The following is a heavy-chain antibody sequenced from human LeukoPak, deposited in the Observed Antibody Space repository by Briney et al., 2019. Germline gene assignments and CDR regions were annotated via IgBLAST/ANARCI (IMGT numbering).Heavy chain of an antibody. Sequence: SVKVSCKASGGTFSSYAVSWVRQAPGQGLEWMGGIIPIFGTANYAQKFQGRVTITTDESTSTDYMELSSLRSEDTAVYYCARAPEMATLHFDYWGQGTLVTVSS. CDR3: ARAPEMATLHFDY. D-gene: IGHD5-24*01. CDR2: IIPIFGTA. J-gene: IGHJ4*02. V-gene: IGHV1-69*05. CDR1: GGTFSSYA.